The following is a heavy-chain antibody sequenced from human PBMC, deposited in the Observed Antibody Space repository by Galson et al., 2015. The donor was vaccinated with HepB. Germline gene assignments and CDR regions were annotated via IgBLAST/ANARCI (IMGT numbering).Heavy chain of an antibody. V-gene: IGHV3-23*01. CDR1: GFTFSSYA. J-gene: IGHJ4*02. D-gene: IGHD3-9*01. CDR2: ISGSGGST. CDR3: ATGYYDILTGYYKDY. Sequence: SLRLSCAASGFTFSSYAMSWVRQAPGKGLEWVSAISGSGGSTYYADSVKGRFTISRDNSKNTLYLQMNSLRAEDTAVYYCATGYYDILTGYYKDYWGQGTLVTVSS.